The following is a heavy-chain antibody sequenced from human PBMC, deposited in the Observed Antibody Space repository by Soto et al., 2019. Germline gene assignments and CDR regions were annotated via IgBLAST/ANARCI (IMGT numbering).Heavy chain of an antibody. V-gene: IGHV1-8*01. Sequence: QVQLVQSGAEVKKPGASVKVSCKASGYTFTSYDVNWVRQATGQGLEWMGWMNPNSGNTGYAQKYQGRVIIPRHTSITTAYMELSSLRSEATAVYYCARTLAYCGRDCYGRHNDAFDIWGQGSTVTVSS. CDR1: GYTFTSYD. J-gene: IGHJ3*02. CDR2: MNPNSGNT. CDR3: ARTLAYCGRDCYGRHNDAFDI. D-gene: IGHD2-21*02.